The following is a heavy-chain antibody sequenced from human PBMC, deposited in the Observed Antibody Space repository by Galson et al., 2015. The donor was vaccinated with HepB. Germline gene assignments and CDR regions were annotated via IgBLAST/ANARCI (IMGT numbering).Heavy chain of an antibody. CDR3: AVYFYDRSGHWGVDY. J-gene: IGHJ4*02. CDR2: MDHSGGT. D-gene: IGHD3-22*01. V-gene: IGHV4-34*08. Sequence: LRLSCAGSGFTFSAYGMNWVRRPPGKGLEWIGEMDHSGGTTYNPSLKSRVTISLDTSRNQFSLKLTSVTAADTAVYYCAVYFYDRSGHWGVDYWGQGTLVTVSS. CDR1: GFTFSAYG.